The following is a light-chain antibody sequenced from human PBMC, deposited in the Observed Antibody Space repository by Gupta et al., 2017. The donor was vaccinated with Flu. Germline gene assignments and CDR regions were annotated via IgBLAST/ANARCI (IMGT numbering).Light chain of an antibody. Sequence: GDRVTITCQASHDIRVYLNWYQQRPGKAPELLIYDASNLNRGVPSRFSGSGSETKSSFTISSLLPEDSATYYCLQYGMYPYTFGRGTKVEIK. V-gene: IGKV1-33*01. J-gene: IGKJ2*01. CDR1: HDIRVY. CDR2: DAS. CDR3: LQYGMYPYT.